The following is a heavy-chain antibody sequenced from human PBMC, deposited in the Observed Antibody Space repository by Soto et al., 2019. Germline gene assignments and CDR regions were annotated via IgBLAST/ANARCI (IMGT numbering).Heavy chain of an antibody. CDR3: AVVLHDSSGSYFDF. J-gene: IGHJ4*02. CDR1: GYSISSYHY. D-gene: IGHD3-22*01. Sequence: WETLSLTCAVSGYSISSYHYWGWIRQPPGKGLEWIGSIHHSGSSYNNPSLKGRLTISVDTSDNQFSLKLSSVTAADTAVYYCAVVLHDSSGSYFDFWGPGTLVTVSS. V-gene: IGHV4-38-2*01. CDR2: IHHSGSS.